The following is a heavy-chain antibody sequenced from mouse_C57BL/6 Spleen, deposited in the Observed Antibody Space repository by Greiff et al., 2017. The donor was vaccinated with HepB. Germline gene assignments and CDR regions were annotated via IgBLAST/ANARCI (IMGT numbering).Heavy chain of an antibody. CDR1: GYTFTSYW. V-gene: IGHV1-55*01. Sequence: QVQLQQPGAELVKPGASVKMSCKASGYTFTSYWITWVKQRPGQGLEWIGDIYPGSGSTNYNEKFKSKATLTVDTSSSTAYMQLSSLTSEDSAVYYCARKGVDYYGSSYGYFDVWGTGTTVTVSS. D-gene: IGHD1-1*01. J-gene: IGHJ1*03. CDR3: ARKGVDYYGSSYGYFDV. CDR2: IYPGSGST.